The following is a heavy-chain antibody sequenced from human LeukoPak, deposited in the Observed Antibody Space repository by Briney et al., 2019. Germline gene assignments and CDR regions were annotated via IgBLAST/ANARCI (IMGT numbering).Heavy chain of an antibody. CDR2: IDPSDPYT. D-gene: IGHD5-12*01. J-gene: IGHJ5*02. Sequence: GESLRISCKGSGYSFTSYWISWLRQMPGKGLEWMGTIDPSDPYTNYSPSFQGHVTISADKSISTAYLQWSSLKASDTAMYYCARGGKSAYGWFDPWGQGALVTVSS. CDR1: GYSFTSYW. V-gene: IGHV5-10-1*01. CDR3: ARGGKSAYGWFDP.